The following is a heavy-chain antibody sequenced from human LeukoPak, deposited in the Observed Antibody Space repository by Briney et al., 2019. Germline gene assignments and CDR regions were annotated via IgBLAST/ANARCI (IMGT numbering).Heavy chain of an antibody. J-gene: IGHJ3*02. D-gene: IGHD1-26*01. V-gene: IGHV3-23*01. Sequence: PGGSLRLSCAASGFTVSSNYMSWVRQAPGKGLEWVSAISGSGGSTYYADSVKGRFTISRDNSKNTLYLQMNSLRAEDTAVYYCAKGREWELPSSAFDIWGQGTMVTVSS. CDR3: AKGREWELPSSAFDI. CDR2: ISGSGGST. CDR1: GFTVSSNY.